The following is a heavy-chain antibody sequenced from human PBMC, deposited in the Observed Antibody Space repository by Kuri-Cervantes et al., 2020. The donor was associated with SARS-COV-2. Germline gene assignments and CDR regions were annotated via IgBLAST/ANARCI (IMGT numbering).Heavy chain of an antibody. CDR1: GYTFTGYY. CDR2: IGAYNGNT. D-gene: IGHD3-3*01. CDR3: AREIYDFWSGYFDY. Sequence: ASVKVSCKASGYTFTGYYMHWVRQAPGQGLEWMGWIGAYNGNTNYAQKLQGRVTMTTDTSTSTAYMELRSLRSDDTAVYYCAREIYDFWSGYFDYWGQGTLVTVSS. J-gene: IGHJ4*02. V-gene: IGHV1-18*04.